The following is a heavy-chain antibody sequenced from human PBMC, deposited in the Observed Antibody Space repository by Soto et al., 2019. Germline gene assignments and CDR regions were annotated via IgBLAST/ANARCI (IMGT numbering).Heavy chain of an antibody. CDR1: GFTFSSYG. V-gene: IGHV3-33*01. CDR3: ARDLYSSSWPFFDP. Sequence: QVQLVESGGGVVQPGRSLRLSCAASGFTFSSYGMHWVRQAPGKGLEWVAVIWYAGSNKYYADSVKGRFTISRDNSKNTLYLQMNSLRAEDTAVYYCARDLYSSSWPFFDPWGQGTLVTVSS. J-gene: IGHJ5*02. CDR2: IWYAGSNK. D-gene: IGHD6-13*01.